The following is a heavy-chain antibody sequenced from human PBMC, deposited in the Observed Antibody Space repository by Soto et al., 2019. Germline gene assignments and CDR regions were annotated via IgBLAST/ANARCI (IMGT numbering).Heavy chain of an antibody. J-gene: IGHJ4*02. V-gene: IGHV3-30-3*01. CDR1: GFTFSSYA. Sequence: GGSLRLSCAASGFTFSSYAMHWVRQAPGKGLEWVAVISYDGSNKYYADSVKGRFTIFRDNSKNTLYLQMNSLRAEDTAVYYCARAPMIVVAPPDYWGQGTLVTVSS. D-gene: IGHD3-22*01. CDR2: ISYDGSNK. CDR3: ARAPMIVVAPPDY.